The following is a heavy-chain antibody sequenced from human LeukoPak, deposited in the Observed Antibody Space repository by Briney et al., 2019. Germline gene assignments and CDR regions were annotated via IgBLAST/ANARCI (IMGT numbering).Heavy chain of an antibody. Sequence: SQTLSLTCALSGDSVSSNSAAWNWLRQSPSRGLEWLGRTYYRSKWYNDYAVSVKSRITINPDTSKNQFSLQLNSVTPEDTAVHYCARGPREYSSSTGSRDYWGQGTLVTVSS. V-gene: IGHV6-1*01. CDR3: ARGPREYSSSTGSRDY. D-gene: IGHD6-13*01. CDR2: TYYRSKWYN. J-gene: IGHJ4*02. CDR1: GDSVSSNSAA.